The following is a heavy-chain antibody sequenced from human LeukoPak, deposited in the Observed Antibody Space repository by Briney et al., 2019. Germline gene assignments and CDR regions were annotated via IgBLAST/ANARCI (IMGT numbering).Heavy chain of an antibody. CDR2: INPNSGGT. J-gene: IGHJ4*02. CDR1: GYTFTGYY. Sequence: ASVKVSCKASGYTFTGYYMHWVRQAPGQGLEWMGWINPNSGGTNYAQKFQGRATMTRDTSISTAYMELSRLRSDDTAVYYCARVDYYDSSGYQFDYWGQGTLVTVSS. V-gene: IGHV1-2*02. D-gene: IGHD3-22*01. CDR3: ARVDYYDSSGYQFDY.